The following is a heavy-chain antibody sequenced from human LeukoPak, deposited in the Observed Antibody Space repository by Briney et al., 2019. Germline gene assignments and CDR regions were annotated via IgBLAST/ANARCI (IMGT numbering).Heavy chain of an antibody. V-gene: IGHV4-4*07. J-gene: IGHJ4*02. Sequence: SETLSLTCTVSGGSISSYYWSWIRQPAGKGLEWIGRIYTSGSTNYNPSLKSRVTMSVDTSKNQFSLKLSSVTAADTAVYYCVRSRSSGSYYTFDYWGQGTLVTVSS. CDR1: GGSISSYY. CDR3: VRSRSSGSYYTFDY. D-gene: IGHD3-22*01. CDR2: IYTSGST.